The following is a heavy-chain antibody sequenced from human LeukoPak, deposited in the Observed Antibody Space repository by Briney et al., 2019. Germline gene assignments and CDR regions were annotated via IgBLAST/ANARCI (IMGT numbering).Heavy chain of an antibody. CDR3: ARLTNYGGTLGGFDI. CDR1: GGSISSYY. Sequence: SETLSFTCTVSGGSISSYYWSWIRQPPGKGLEWIGYIYYSGTTNYNPSLKSRVTISVDTSKNQFSLKLSSVTAAETAVYSCARLTNYGGTLGGFDIWGQGTMVTVSS. V-gene: IGHV4-59*08. J-gene: IGHJ3*02. CDR2: IYYSGTT. D-gene: IGHD4-23*01.